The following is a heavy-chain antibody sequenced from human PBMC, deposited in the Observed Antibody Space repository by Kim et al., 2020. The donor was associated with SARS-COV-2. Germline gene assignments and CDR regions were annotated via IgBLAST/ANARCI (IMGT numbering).Heavy chain of an antibody. CDR2: ISAYTGNT. CDR3: ASCSRWGGSCSS. J-gene: IGHJ4*02. V-gene: IGHV1-18*01. Sequence: ASVKVSCKASGYTFTSYGISWARQAPGQGLEWMGWISAYTGNTNYAQKLQGRVTMTTDTSTSTAYMELRSLRSDDTAVYYCASCSRWGGSCSSWGQGTLVTVSS. CDR1: GYTFTSYG. D-gene: IGHD2-15*01.